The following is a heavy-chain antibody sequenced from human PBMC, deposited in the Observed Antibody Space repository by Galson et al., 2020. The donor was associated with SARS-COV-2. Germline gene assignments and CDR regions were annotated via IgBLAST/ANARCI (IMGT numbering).Heavy chain of an antibody. Sequence: SETLSLTCTVSGGSVSSGSYYWSWIRQPPGKGLEWIGYIYYSGSTNYNPSLKSRVTISVDTSKNQFSLKLSSVTAADTAVYYCARGGRHRGPYYYYYGMDVWGQGTTVTVSS. V-gene: IGHV4-61*01. CDR1: GGSVSSGSYY. CDR3: ARGGRHRGPYYYYYGMDV. J-gene: IGHJ6*02. CDR2: IYYSGST. D-gene: IGHD1-26*01.